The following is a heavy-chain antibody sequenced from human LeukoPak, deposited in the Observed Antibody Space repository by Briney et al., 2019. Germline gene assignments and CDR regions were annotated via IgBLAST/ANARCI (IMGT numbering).Heavy chain of an antibody. D-gene: IGHD3-22*01. CDR2: INHSGST. Sequence: SETLSLTCAVYGGSFSGYYWSWIRQPPGKGLEWIGEINHSGSTNYNPSLKSRVTISVDTSKNQFSLKLSSVTAADTAVYYCARSYDSSGYYYSPWGQGTLVTVSS. CDR1: GGSFSGYY. J-gene: IGHJ5*02. V-gene: IGHV4-34*01. CDR3: ARSYDSSGYYYSP.